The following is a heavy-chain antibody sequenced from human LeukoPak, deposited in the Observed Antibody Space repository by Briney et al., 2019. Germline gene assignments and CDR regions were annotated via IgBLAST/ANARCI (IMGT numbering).Heavy chain of an antibody. CDR1: GFPFETNA. Sequence: GGSLRLSCATSGFPFETNAMSWVRQAPGKGLEWVATIGNTETFYADSVTGRFTISRDNSKNTVNLQMNRLRVEDTAIYYWAKDWIQFNRVFDCFDSWGQGTLVTVSS. CDR3: AKDWIQFNRVFDCFDS. V-gene: IGHV3-23*01. J-gene: IGHJ4*02. D-gene: IGHD5-18*01. CDR2: IGNTET.